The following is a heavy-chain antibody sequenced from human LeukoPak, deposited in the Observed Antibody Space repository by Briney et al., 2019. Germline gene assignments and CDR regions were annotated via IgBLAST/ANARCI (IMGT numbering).Heavy chain of an antibody. CDR1: GFPFSTYS. V-gene: IGHV3-21*01. CDR2: ISSSSSYI. J-gene: IGHJ4*02. CDR3: ARVESNGWYPDY. Sequence: KAGGSLRLSCAASGFPFSTYSMNWVRQAPGKGLEWVSSISSSSSYIYYADSVKGRFTISRDNAKNSLYLQMNSLRAEDTAVYYCARVESNGWYPDYWGQGTLVAVSS. D-gene: IGHD6-19*01.